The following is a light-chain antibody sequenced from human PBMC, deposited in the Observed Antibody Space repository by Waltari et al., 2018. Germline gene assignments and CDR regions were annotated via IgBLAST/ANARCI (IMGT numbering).Light chain of an antibody. CDR1: RGHSSYA. CDR3: QTWDTGTHVV. Sequence: QVVLTQSPSASASLGASVKLTCTLSRGHSSYAIAWHPQQPEKGPRYLMKLNSAGSHKKGDGIPDRFSGSSSGAERYLTISSLQSEDEADYYCQTWDTGTHVVFGGGTKLTVL. CDR2: LNSAGSH. J-gene: IGLJ2*01. V-gene: IGLV4-69*01.